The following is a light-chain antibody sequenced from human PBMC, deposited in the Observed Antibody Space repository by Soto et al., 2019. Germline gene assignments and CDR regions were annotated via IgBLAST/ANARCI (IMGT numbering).Light chain of an antibody. J-gene: IGLJ2*01. CDR2: EGS. Sequence: QSALTQPASVSGSPGQSITISCTGTSSDVGSYNLVSWYQQRPGKAPKVMIFEGSRRPSGVSNRFSGSKSGNTAPLTISGLQAEDEADYYCCSYAGSSTLIFGGGTKLTVL. CDR3: CSYAGSSTLI. V-gene: IGLV2-23*01. CDR1: SSDVGSYNL.